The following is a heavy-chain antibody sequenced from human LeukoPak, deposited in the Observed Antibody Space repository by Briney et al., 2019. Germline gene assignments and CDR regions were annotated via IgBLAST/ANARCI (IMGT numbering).Heavy chain of an antibody. V-gene: IGHV4-59*01. CDR1: GGSISSYY. D-gene: IGHD1-14*01. CDR3: ARVIRTSWFDP. CDR2: IYYSGST. J-gene: IGHJ5*02. Sequence: PSETLSLICSVSGGSISSYYWSWIRQPPGKGLEWIGYIYYSGSTNYNPSLKSRVTISVDTSKDQFSLKLSSVTAADTAVYYCARVIRTSWFDPWGQGTLVTVSS.